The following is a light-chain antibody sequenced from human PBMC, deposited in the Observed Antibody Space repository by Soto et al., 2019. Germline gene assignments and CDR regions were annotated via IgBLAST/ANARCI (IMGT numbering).Light chain of an antibody. Sequence: EIVMTQSPATLSVSPVEIFTISCSSIHIVASNLACYQPKPGQAPRLLIYGTSTRATGVPARFSGSGSGTDFTLTISSLQAADFAVYHCQHYNNWPINCGQGTQLEIK. CDR3: QHYNNWPIN. J-gene: IGKJ5*01. CDR1: HIVASN. V-gene: IGKV3-15*01. CDR2: GTS.